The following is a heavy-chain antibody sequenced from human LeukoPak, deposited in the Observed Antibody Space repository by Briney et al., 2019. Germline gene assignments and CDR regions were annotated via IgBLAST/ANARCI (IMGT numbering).Heavy chain of an antibody. CDR1: GFTFSSYA. J-gene: IGHJ4*02. CDR3: AXLKXQDYVGYYFDY. D-gene: IGHD2-2*01. Sequence: SEGSLRLSCAASGFTFSSYAMSWVRQAPGKGLEWVSAISGSGGSTYYADSVKGRFTISRDNSKNTLYLQMNSLRAEDTAVYYCAXLKXQDYVGYYFDYWGQGTLVTVSS. V-gene: IGHV3-23*01. CDR2: ISGSGGST.